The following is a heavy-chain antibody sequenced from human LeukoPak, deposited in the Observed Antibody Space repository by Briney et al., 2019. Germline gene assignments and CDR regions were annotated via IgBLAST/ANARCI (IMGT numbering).Heavy chain of an antibody. Sequence: SETLSLNCTVSSGSINSYYWGWVRQPPRKGLEWIGRIYTTGTTQYNPSFKSRIIMSVDTSTNQFSLNLSSVTAADTAVYYCGRQGYTASYYFLDYWSEGNLVAVS. V-gene: IGHV4-4*07. CDR2: IYTTGTT. J-gene: IGHJ4*02. D-gene: IGHD1-26*01. CDR1: SGSINSYY. CDR3: GRQGYTASYYFLDY.